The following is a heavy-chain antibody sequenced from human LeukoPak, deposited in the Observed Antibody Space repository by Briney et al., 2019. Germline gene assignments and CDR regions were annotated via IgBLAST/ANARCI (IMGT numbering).Heavy chain of an antibody. Sequence: GGPLRLSCAASGFTFSNYNMNWVRQAPGKGLEWVSYMSSSGSTIYYADSVKGRFTISRDNAKNSVYLQMNSLRDEDTAVYYCARARYADYWGQGTLVTVSS. CDR3: ARARYADY. V-gene: IGHV3-48*02. J-gene: IGHJ4*02. CDR2: MSSSGSTI. D-gene: IGHD1-1*01. CDR1: GFTFSNYN.